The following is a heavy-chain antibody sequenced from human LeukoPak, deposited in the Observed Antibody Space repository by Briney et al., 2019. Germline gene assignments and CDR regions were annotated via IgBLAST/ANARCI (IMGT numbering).Heavy chain of an antibody. CDR2: IYYSGST. CDR3: ATGGGYSGYVV. Sequence: SGTLSLTCTVSGGSISSGDYYWSWIRQPPGKGLEWIGYIYYSGSTYYNPSLKSRVTISVDTSKNQFSLKLSSVTAADTAVYYCATGGGYSGYVVWGKGTTVTVSS. J-gene: IGHJ6*04. CDR1: GGSISSGDYY. D-gene: IGHD5-12*01. V-gene: IGHV4-30-4*01.